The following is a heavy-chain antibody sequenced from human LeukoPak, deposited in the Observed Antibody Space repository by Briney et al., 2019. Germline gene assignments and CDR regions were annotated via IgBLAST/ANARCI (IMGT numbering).Heavy chain of an antibody. CDR3: AKDPNGDYVGAFDM. CDR1: GFTFSSYA. CDR2: ISGSGGST. V-gene: IGHV3-23*01. Sequence: GGSLRLSCAASGFTFSSYAMSWVRQAPGKGLEWVSAISGSGGSTYYADFGKGRFTISRDNSKSTLYLQMSNLRAEDTAVCYCAKDPNGDYVGAFDMWGPGTVVTVSS. J-gene: IGHJ3*02. D-gene: IGHD2-21*01.